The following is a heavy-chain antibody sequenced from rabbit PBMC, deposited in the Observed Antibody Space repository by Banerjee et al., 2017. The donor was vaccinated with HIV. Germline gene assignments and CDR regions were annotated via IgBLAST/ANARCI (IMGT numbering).Heavy chain of an antibody. J-gene: IGHJ4*01. CDR1: GFTISSGYY. CDR3: ARGGSNDDFGDPPFNL. V-gene: IGHV1S45*01. Sequence: QEQLKETGGGLVQPGGSLALTCKASGFTISSGYYMCWVRQAPGKGLEWIAYIYPDYGSTDYASWVNGRFTISLDNAQNTVTLQMTSLTAADTATYFCARGGSNDDFGDPPFNLWGQGTLVTVS. CDR2: IYPDYGST. D-gene: IGHD2-1*01.